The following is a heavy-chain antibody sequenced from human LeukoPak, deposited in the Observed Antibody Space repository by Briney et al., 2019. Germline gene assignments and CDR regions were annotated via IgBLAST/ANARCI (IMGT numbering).Heavy chain of an antibody. D-gene: IGHD2-15*01. V-gene: IGHV1-69*13. J-gene: IGHJ6*04. CDR2: IIPIFGTA. CDR1: GGTFSSYA. Sequence: ASVKVSCKASGGTFSSYAISWVRQAPGQGLEWMGGIIPIFGTANYAQKFQGRVTITADEPTSTAYIELSSLRSEDTAVYYCARSQAHCGSGGSCYFTYYYYGMDVWGKGTTVTVSS. CDR3: ARSQAHCGSGGSCYFTYYYYGMDV.